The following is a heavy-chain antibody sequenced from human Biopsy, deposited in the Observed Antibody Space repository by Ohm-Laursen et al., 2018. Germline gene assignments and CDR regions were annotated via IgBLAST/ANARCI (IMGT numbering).Heavy chain of an antibody. CDR2: NIPILGTG. J-gene: IGHJ1*01. CDR1: GGTFSNYG. CDR3: ATKLTGYFHH. V-gene: IGHV1-69*06. Sequence: SVKVSCKAPGGTFSNYGVNWVRQAPGQGLEWLGGNIPILGTGNYAQKFQDGVTVAADTSTSTATMELRSLRSDDTAVYYCATKLTGYFHHWGQGTLVSVSS. D-gene: IGHD3-9*01.